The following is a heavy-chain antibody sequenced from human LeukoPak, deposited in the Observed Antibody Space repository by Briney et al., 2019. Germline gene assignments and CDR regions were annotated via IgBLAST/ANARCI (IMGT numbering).Heavy chain of an antibody. D-gene: IGHD3-22*01. J-gene: IGHJ4*02. CDR1: GGSISSYY. Sequence: SETLSLTCTVSGGSISSYYWSWIRQPPGKGLEWIGYIYYSGSTNYNPPLKSRVTISVDTSKNQFSLKLSSVTAADTAVYYCARVNVRGYYAYWGQGTLVTVSS. CDR3: ARVNVRGYYAY. V-gene: IGHV4-59*01. CDR2: IYYSGST.